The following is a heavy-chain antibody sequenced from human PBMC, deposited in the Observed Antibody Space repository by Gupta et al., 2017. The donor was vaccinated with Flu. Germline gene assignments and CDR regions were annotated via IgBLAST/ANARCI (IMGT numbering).Heavy chain of an antibody. V-gene: IGHV3-74*03. CDR3: ATVTSGC. J-gene: IGHJ4*02. CDR1: GFTFSSSY. Sequence: EMKLVESGGGLVQPGGTLRLSCAASGFTFSSSYLQWVRQAPGKGLVWVSRINPDGSSTTYAESVKGRFTISRDNAKNTLYLQMNSLGDDDTAVYYCATVTSGCWGQGTLVTVSS. CDR2: INPDGSST. D-gene: IGHD4-17*01.